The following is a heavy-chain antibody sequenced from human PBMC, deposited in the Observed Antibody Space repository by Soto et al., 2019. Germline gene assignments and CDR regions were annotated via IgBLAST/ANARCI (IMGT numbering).Heavy chain of an antibody. CDR2: INPKSGGT. J-gene: IGHJ4*02. Sequence: ASVKVSYKASGYTFTVYYMHWVRQAPGQGLEWMGGINPKSGGTMYPQTFPGRVTMTWDTSISTAYMALTRLRSDDTAVYSSARALAKGGGSAGFDYWGQGTLVTVSS. CDR3: ARALAKGGGSAGFDY. CDR1: GYTFTVYY. D-gene: IGHD1-26*01. V-gene: IGHV1-2*02.